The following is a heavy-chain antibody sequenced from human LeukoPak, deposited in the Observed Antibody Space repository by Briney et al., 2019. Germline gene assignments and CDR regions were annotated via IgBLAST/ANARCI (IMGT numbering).Heavy chain of an antibody. CDR2: IYSGGST. CDR1: GFTVSSNY. CDR3: ARDNEPYYGSGSYYKD. J-gene: IGHJ4*02. D-gene: IGHD3-10*01. Sequence: GGSLRLSCAASGFTVSSNYMSWVRQAPGKGLEWVSVIYSGGSTYYADSVKGGFTISRDNAKNSLYLQMNSLRAEDTAVYYCARDNEPYYGSGSYYKDWGQGTLVTVSS. V-gene: IGHV3-66*01.